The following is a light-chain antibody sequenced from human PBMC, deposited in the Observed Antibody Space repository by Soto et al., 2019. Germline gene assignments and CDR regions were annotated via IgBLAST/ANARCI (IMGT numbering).Light chain of an antibody. CDR2: EVT. CDR1: SSDFGKFNY. CDR3: SSYTSINTQL. Sequence: QSALTQPASVSGSPGQSITISCTGASSDFGKFNYVSWYQQHPGKVPKLIIYEVTSRPSGVSNRFSGSKSDNTASLTISGLQAEGEAYYYCSSYTSINTQLFGGGTKVTVL. J-gene: IGLJ3*02. V-gene: IGLV2-14*01.